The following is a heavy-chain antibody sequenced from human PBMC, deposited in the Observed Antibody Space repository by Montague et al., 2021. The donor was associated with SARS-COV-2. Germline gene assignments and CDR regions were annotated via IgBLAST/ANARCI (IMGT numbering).Heavy chain of an antibody. CDR1: GTSIRSGGYY. J-gene: IGHJ4*02. CDR2: ILHTGRA. V-gene: IGHV4-31*03. Sequence: TLSLTCTVSGTSIRSGGYYWTWIRQHPGKGLEWIGYILHTGRAYYNPSLETRVNISVDTSNNLFSLRLSSVTAADTAMYFRARVRLFYYLDYWGQGTLVTVSS. CDR3: ARVRLFYYLDY. D-gene: IGHD2/OR15-2a*01.